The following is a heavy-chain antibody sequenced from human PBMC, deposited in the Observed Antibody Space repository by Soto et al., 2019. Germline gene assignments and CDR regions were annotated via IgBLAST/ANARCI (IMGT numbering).Heavy chain of an antibody. CDR3: ARGSRYGAFDY. D-gene: IGHD5-18*01. V-gene: IGHV4-4*02. Sequence: SETLSLTCGVSGGSISDTEWWSWVRQSPRTGLEWIGQIHRGGYTNYNPSLKSRVIISVDTSMKQYSLDLSSVTAADTAIYYCARGSRYGAFDYWGQGALVTVS. CDR1: GGSISDTEW. CDR2: IHRGGYT. J-gene: IGHJ4*02.